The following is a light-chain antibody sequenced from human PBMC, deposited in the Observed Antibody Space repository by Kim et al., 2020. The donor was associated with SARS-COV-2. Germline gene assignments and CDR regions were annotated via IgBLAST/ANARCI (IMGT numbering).Light chain of an antibody. Sequence: GQAITISCTGISRDAGSHKFVSWYQQHPGKAPKLIIYEGTMRPSGVSARFSGSKSGDTASLIISGLQPEDEADYHCCSSGDTRILFFGGGTQLTVL. CDR1: SRDAGSHKF. J-gene: IGLJ2*01. V-gene: IGLV2-23*01. CDR3: CSSGDTRILF. CDR2: EGT.